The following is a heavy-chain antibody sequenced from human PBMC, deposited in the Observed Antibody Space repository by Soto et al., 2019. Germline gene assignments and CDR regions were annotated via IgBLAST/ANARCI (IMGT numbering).Heavy chain of an antibody. CDR1: GFTFSSYA. D-gene: IGHD3-10*01. CDR2: ISGSGGST. J-gene: IGHJ6*02. Sequence: GESLKISCAASGFTFSSYAMSWVRQAPGKGLEWVSAISGSGGSTYYADSVKGRFTISRDNSKNTLYLQMNSLRAEDTAVYYCAKGDYGSGSYYYYGMDVWGQGTTVTVSS. CDR3: AKGDYGSGSYYYYGMDV. V-gene: IGHV3-23*01.